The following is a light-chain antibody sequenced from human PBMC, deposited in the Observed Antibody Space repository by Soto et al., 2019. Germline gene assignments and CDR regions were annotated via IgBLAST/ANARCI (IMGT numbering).Light chain of an antibody. V-gene: IGLV4-69*01. Sequence: QSVLTQSPSASASLGASVKLTCTLRSGHSNYAITWHQQQPERGPRYLMKVYNDGSHSRGAGIPDRFSGSSSGAERSLNITSRQPEDEADYFCQTWGPGLVVFGGGTKLTVL. CDR2: VYNDGSH. J-gene: IGLJ2*01. CDR3: QTWGPGLVV. CDR1: SGHSNYA.